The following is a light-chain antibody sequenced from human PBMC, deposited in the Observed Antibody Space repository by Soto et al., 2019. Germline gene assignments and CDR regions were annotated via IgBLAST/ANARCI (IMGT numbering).Light chain of an antibody. Sequence: EIVLTQSPGILSLSPGEGATLSCRASQSVRCNYLAWYQQKPGQTPRLLFYGASNRATGIPARFSGSGAGTDFTLNISRLEPEDFAVYYCQQYASTPYTFGQGTTLEIK. CDR1: QSVRCNY. CDR2: GAS. V-gene: IGKV3-20*01. J-gene: IGKJ2*01. CDR3: QQYASTPYT.